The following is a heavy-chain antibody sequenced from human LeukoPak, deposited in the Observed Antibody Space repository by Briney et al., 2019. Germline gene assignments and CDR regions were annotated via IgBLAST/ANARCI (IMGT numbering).Heavy chain of an antibody. Sequence: ASVKVSCKASGYTFTSYDINWVRQATGQGLEWMGWMNPNSGNTGYAQKFQGRVTMTRNTSISTAYMELSSLRSKDTAVYYCARGIVVVPAAIYYFDYWGQGTLVTVSS. V-gene: IGHV1-8*01. CDR2: MNPNSGNT. CDR3: ARGIVVVPAAIYYFDY. CDR1: GYTFTSYD. J-gene: IGHJ4*02. D-gene: IGHD2-2*01.